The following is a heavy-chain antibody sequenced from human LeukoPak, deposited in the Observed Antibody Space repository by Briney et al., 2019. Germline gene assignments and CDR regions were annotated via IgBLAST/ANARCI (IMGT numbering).Heavy chain of an antibody. V-gene: IGHV4-34*01. CDR2: INHSGST. J-gene: IGHJ3*02. CDR3: ARLSEFWGCLLPDDAFDI. Sequence: SETLSLTCAVYGGSFSGYYWSWIRQPPGKGLEWIGEINHSGSTNYNPSLKSRVTISVDTSKNQFSLKLSSVTAADTAVYYCARLSEFWGCLLPDDAFDIGGKGTMVTVSS. D-gene: IGHD3-3*02. CDR1: GGSFSGYY.